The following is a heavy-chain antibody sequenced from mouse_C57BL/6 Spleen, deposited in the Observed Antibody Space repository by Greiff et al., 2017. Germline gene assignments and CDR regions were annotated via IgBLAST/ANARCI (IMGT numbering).Heavy chain of an antibody. Sequence: QVQLQQSGPELVKPGASVKISCKASGYAFSSSWMNWVKQRPGKGLEWIGRIYPGDGDTNYNGKFKGKATLTADKSSSTAYLQLSSLTSEDSAVYFCARVGYYGYDGCAYWGQGTLVTVSA. D-gene: IGHD2-2*01. CDR3: ARVGYYGYDGCAY. CDR1: GYAFSSSW. CDR2: IYPGDGDT. J-gene: IGHJ3*01. V-gene: IGHV1-82*01.